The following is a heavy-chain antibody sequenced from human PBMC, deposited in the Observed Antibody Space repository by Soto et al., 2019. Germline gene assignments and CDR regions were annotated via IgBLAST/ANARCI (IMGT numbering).Heavy chain of an antibody. V-gene: IGHV3-23*01. Sequence: GGSLRLSCAASGFTFSSYAMSWVRQAPGKGLEWVSAISGSGGSTYYADSVKGRFTICRDNSKNTLYLQMNSLRAEDTAVYYCARATSYYDSSGYPYWGQGTLVTVSS. D-gene: IGHD3-22*01. J-gene: IGHJ4*02. CDR3: ARATSYYDSSGYPY. CDR1: GFTFSSYA. CDR2: ISGSGGST.